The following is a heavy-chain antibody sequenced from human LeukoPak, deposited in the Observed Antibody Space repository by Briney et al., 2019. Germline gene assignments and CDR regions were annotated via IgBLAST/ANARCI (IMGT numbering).Heavy chain of an antibody. CDR3: ARETPDYYGSGSYYIDY. V-gene: IGHV4-4*07. J-gene: IGHJ4*02. CDR2: IYTSGST. Sequence: PSETLSLTCTVSGGFISSYYWSWIRQPAGKGLEWIGRIYTSGSTNYNPSLKSRVTMSVDTSKNQFSLKLSSVTAADTAVYYCARETPDYYGSGSYYIDYWGQGTLVTVSS. CDR1: GGFISSYY. D-gene: IGHD3-10*01.